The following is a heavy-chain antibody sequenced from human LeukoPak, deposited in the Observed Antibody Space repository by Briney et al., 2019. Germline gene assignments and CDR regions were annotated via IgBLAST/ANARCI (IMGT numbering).Heavy chain of an antibody. CDR2: SLDSGGT. Sequence: SETLSLTCSESGGSISGYYWTWIRQTPGEGLEWIGYSLDSGGTHYNPSLKSRVSISIDKSKSEFSLKLRSATAADTPLYYCARKYPRDWLYVFDIWGQGTMVTVS. CDR3: ARKYPRDWLYVFDI. J-gene: IGHJ3*02. V-gene: IGHV4-59*01. CDR1: GGSISGYY. D-gene: IGHD3-9*01.